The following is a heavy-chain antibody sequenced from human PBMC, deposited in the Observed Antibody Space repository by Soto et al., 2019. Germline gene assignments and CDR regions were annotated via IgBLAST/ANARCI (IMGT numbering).Heavy chain of an antibody. CDR3: AGESGSYYDFDY. CDR1: GGSISSGGYY. Sequence: PSETLSLTCTVSGGSISSGGYYWSWIRQHPGKGLEWIGYIYYSGSTYYNPSLKSRVTISVDTSKNQFSLKLSSVTAADTAVYYCAGESGSYYDFDYWGQGTLVTVSS. V-gene: IGHV4-31*03. J-gene: IGHJ4*02. CDR2: IYYSGST. D-gene: IGHD1-26*01.